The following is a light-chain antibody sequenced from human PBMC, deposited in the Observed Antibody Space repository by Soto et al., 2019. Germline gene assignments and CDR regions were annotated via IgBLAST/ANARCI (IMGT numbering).Light chain of an antibody. Sequence: QSVLTQPPSASGTPGQRVTISCSGSSSNIGSNAVIWYQQFPGTAPKLLVYNSNERPSGVPDRFSGSKSGTSASLAISGLQSEDEADYYCAAWDDTRGGLFGGGTKVTV. J-gene: IGLJ3*02. V-gene: IGLV1-44*01. CDR3: AAWDDTRGGL. CDR2: NSN. CDR1: SSNIGSNA.